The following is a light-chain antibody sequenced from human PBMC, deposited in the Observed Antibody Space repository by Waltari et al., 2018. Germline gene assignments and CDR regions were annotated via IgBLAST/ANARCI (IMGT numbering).Light chain of an antibody. CDR1: NSNIGRNA. CDR3: AAWDDSLSVTYV. CDR2: RDN. V-gene: IGLV1-47*01. J-gene: IGLJ1*01. Sequence: QSVLTQPPSTSGTPGQTVTISCSGTNSNIGRNAVFWYQQLPGTAPKLLIYRDNPRPAGVPDRFPASRCGTSAALAIRGLRSEDEADYYCAAWDDSLSVTYVFGSGTRVTV.